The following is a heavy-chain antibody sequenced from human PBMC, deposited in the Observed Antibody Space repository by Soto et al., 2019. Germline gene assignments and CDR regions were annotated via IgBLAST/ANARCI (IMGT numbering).Heavy chain of an antibody. D-gene: IGHD3-16*01. V-gene: IGHV3-74*01. CDR2: INSDGSST. CDR3: AISQDRGGRTTFIY. CDR1: GFTFSSYW. Sequence: GGSLRLSCAASGFTFSSYWMHWVRQAPGKGLVWVSRINSDGSSTSYADSVKGRFTISRDNAENTLYLQMNSLRAEDTAVYYCAISQDRGGRTTFIYWGQGTQVTVSS. J-gene: IGHJ4*02.